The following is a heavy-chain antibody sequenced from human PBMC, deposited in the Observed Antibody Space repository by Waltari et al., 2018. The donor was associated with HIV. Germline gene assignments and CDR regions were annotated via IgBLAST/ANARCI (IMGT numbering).Heavy chain of an antibody. CDR2: IIPIFGTA. CDR1: GGTFSSYA. D-gene: IGHD3-22*01. J-gene: IGHJ6*02. Sequence: QVPLVQSGVEVKKPGSWVKVSCTASGGTFSSYAISGVGHAPGKGLEWMGGIIPIFGTANYAQKFQGRVTITADESTSTAYMELSSLRSEDTAVYYCAIDNEKTKYYYDSSGYYPYYYYGMDVWGQGTTVTVSS. V-gene: IGHV1-69*01. CDR3: AIDNEKTKYYYDSSGYYPYYYYGMDV.